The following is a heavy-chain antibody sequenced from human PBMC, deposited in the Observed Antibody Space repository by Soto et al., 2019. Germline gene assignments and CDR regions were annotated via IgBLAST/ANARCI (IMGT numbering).Heavy chain of an antibody. CDR2: ISYDASNT. CDR3: ARDDGGKTRVWYFNL. D-gene: IGHD2-15*01. V-gene: IGHV3-30*03. J-gene: IGHJ2*01. CDR1: GFTVNTYG. Sequence: QVQLVEAGGGVVQPGRSLRLSCAAAGFTVNTYGMNWVRQAPGKRLKWVAVISYDASNTDYGDSVKGRFTVSRDNSKNTLYLQMNSLRPEDTAVYYCARDDGGKTRVWYFNLWGRGTLVKVSS.